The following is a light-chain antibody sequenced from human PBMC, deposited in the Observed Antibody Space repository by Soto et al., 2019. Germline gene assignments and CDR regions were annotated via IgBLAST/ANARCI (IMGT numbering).Light chain of an antibody. Sequence: DIQMTQSPSSLSASVGDRVTITCRASQGIRSDLAWYQQKPGKAPKRLIYTASTLQSGVLSRFSGSGSGTEFTLTISSLQPEDFAIYYCVQHNSFPFPFGPGTRVDIK. J-gene: IGKJ3*01. CDR2: TAS. CDR1: QGIRSD. CDR3: VQHNSFPFP. V-gene: IGKV1-17*01.